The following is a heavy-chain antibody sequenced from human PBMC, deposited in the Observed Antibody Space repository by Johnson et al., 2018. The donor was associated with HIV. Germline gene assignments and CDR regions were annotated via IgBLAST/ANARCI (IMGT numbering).Heavy chain of an antibody. Sequence: EVQLVESGGGLVQPGGSLRLSCAASGFTFSSYWMHWVRQAPGKGLVWVSRISSDGSSTRYADSVKGRFTISRNNAKNTLYLQMNSLRSEDTALYYCARDPYYYDSSGLPNGDAFDIWGQGTMVTVSS. CDR3: ARDPYYYDSSGLPNGDAFDI. J-gene: IGHJ3*02. V-gene: IGHV3-74*01. D-gene: IGHD3-22*01. CDR2: ISSDGSST. CDR1: GFTFSSYW.